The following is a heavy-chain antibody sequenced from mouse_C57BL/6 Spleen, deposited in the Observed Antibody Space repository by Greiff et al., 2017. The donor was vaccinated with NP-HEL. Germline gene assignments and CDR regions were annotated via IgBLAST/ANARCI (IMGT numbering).Heavy chain of an antibody. D-gene: IGHD1-1*01. CDR3: ARVSGSSYVHYAMDY. V-gene: IGHV1-39*01. Sequence: EVHLVESGPELVKPGASVKISCKASGYSFTDYNMNWVKQSNGKSLEWIGVINPNYGTTSYNQKFKGKATLTVDQSSSTAYMQLNSLTSEDSAVYYCARVSGSSYVHYAMDYWGQGTSVTVSS. J-gene: IGHJ4*01. CDR2: INPNYGTT. CDR1: GYSFTDYN.